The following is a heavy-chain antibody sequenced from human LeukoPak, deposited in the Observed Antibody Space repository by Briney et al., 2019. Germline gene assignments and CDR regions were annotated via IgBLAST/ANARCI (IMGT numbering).Heavy chain of an antibody. Sequence: SETLSLTCTVSGGSISSYYWSWIRQPPGKGLEWIGYIYYSGSTNYNPSLKSRVTISVDTSKNQFSLKLSSVTAADTAVYYCARDGERYSYGFDYWGQGTLVTVSS. CDR3: ARDGERYSYGFDY. D-gene: IGHD5-18*01. V-gene: IGHV4-59*01. J-gene: IGHJ4*02. CDR1: GGSISSYY. CDR2: IYYSGST.